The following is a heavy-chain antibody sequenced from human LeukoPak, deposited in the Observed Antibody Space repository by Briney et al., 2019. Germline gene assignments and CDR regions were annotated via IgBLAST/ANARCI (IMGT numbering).Heavy chain of an antibody. CDR3: AKKTSFCCDCPPYDLDS. J-gene: IGHJ4*02. V-gene: IGHV3-23*01. CDR1: GFTFSSYV. D-gene: IGHD2-21*02. Sequence: PGGSLRLSCAASGFTFSSYVMIWARQAPGKGLEWVSSISGASDYTYYADSVKGRFTISRDNSKNTLSLQMNSLRAEDTAVYYCAKKTSFCCDCPPYDLDSWGQGTLVTVSS. CDR2: ISGASDYT.